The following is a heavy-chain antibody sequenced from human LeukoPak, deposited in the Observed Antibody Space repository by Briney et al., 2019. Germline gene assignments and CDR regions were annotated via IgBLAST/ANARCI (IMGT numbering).Heavy chain of an antibody. D-gene: IGHD6-13*01. CDR1: GFTFSSYS. V-gene: IGHV3-21*01. J-gene: IGHJ4*02. CDR3: ARALRGFYSSSWYGEFDY. Sequence: KPGGSLRLSCAASGFTFSSYSMNWVRQAPGKGLEWVSSISSSSSYIYYADSVKGRFTISRDNAKNSLYLQMNSLRAEDTAVYYCARALRGFYSSSWYGEFDYWGQGTLVTVSS. CDR2: ISSSSSYI.